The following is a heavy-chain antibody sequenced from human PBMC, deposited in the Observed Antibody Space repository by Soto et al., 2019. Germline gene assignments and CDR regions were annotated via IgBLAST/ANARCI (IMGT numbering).Heavy chain of an antibody. V-gene: IGHV3-13*01. J-gene: IGHJ4*02. CDR3: ERDKDSSGFDY. CDR2: IGTAGDT. Sequence: GGSLRLSCAASGFTFSSYDMHWVRQATGKGLEWVSAIGTAGDTYYPGSVKGRFTISRENAKNSLYLQMNSLRAGDTAVYYCERDKDSSGFDYWGQGTLVTVSS. CDR1: GFTFSSYD. D-gene: IGHD3-22*01.